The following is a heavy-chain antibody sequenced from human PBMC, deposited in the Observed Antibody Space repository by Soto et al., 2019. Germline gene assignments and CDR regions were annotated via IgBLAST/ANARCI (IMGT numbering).Heavy chain of an antibody. CDR2: IYYSGST. CDR1: GGSISSYY. CDR3: ARGVSDDSSGYYLVSEFPFDY. D-gene: IGHD3-22*01. V-gene: IGHV4-59*01. J-gene: IGHJ4*02. Sequence: NPSETLSLTCTVSGGSISSYYWSWIRQPPGKGLEWIGYIYYSGSTNYNPSLKSRVTISVDTSKNQFSLKLSSVTAADTAVYYCARGVSDDSSGYYLVSEFPFDYWGQGTLVTVSS.